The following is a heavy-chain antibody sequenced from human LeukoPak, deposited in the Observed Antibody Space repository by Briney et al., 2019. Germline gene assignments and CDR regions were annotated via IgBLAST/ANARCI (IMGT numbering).Heavy chain of an antibody. V-gene: IGHV3-23*01. J-gene: IGHJ4*02. CDR2: ISGSGGST. CDR1: GFTFDDYG. CDR3: AKDQPTIFGVVNRFDY. Sequence: PGGSLRLSCAASGFTFDDYGMSWVRQAPGKGLEWVSAISGSGGSTYYADSVKGRFTISRDNSKNTLYLQMNSLRAEDTAVYYCAKDQPTIFGVVNRFDYWGQGTLVTVSS. D-gene: IGHD3-3*01.